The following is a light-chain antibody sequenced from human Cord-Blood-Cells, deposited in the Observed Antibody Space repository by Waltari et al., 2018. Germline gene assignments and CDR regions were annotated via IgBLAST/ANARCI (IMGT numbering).Light chain of an antibody. CDR3: SSYTSSSTLV. CDR1: SSDVGGYHY. J-gene: IGLJ3*02. CDR2: DVS. Sequence: QSALTQPASVSGSPGQSITISCTGTSSDVGGYHYVSWYQQPPGKAPKRMIYDVSKRPSGVSNRVSGSKSGNTASLTISGLQAEDEADYYCSSYTSSSTLVFGGGTKLTVL. V-gene: IGLV2-14*01.